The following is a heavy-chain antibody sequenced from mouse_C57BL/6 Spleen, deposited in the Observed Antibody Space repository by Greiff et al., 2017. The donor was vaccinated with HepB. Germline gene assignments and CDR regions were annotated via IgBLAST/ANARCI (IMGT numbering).Heavy chain of an antibody. V-gene: IGHV1-80*01. CDR2: IYPGDGDT. CDR3: ARSLAMDY. J-gene: IGHJ4*01. Sequence: VQLQQSGAELVKPGASGKIPCNAPGYAFRSYWMNGVKQRPGKGLEGIGQIYPGDGDTNYNGKFKGKATLTADKSSSTAYMQLSSLTSEDSAVYFCARSLAMDYWGQGTSVTVSS. D-gene: IGHD6-5*01. CDR1: GYAFRSYW.